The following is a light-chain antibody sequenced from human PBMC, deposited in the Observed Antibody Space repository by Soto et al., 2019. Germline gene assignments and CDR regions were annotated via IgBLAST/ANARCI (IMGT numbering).Light chain of an antibody. CDR3: QQYHSYPWT. CDR2: EVS. J-gene: IGKJ1*01. CDR1: EGISKW. V-gene: IGKV1-5*01. Sequence: DIQMTQSPSTLSASIGDRVTITCRASEGISKWLAWLQQKPGKAPKLLIYEVSKLGSGVPSIFSGSGSGTEFPLTISSLQPDDFAIYYCQQYHSYPWTFGLGTKVDIK.